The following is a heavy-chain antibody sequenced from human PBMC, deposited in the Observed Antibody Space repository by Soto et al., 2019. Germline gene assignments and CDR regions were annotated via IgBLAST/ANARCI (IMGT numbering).Heavy chain of an antibody. CDR3: ATLIDWSVRHYMDV. D-gene: IGHD3-9*01. CDR2: ISSSGSTI. V-gene: IGHV3-11*01. J-gene: IGHJ6*03. Sequence: QVQLVESGGGLVKPGGSLRLSCAASGFTFSDYYMSWIRQAPGKGLEWVSYISSSGSTIYYADSVKGRFTISRDNAKNSLYLQLNSLRAEDTAVYYCATLIDWSVRHYMDVWGKGTTVTVSS. CDR1: GFTFSDYY.